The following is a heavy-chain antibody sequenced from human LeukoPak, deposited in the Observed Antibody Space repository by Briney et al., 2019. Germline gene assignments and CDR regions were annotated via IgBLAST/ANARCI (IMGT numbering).Heavy chain of an antibody. CDR1: KFTFSSYW. J-gene: IGHJ4*02. CDR3: ARGTYYYEF. D-gene: IGHD3-16*01. Sequence: GGSLRLSCAASKFTFSSYWMSWVRQAPGKGLEWVAYMNQLENEKNYLDSVKGRFTISRDNAKNSLYLQMNSLRAEDTAVYYCARGTYYYEFWGQGTLVTVSS. CDR2: MNQLENEK. V-gene: IGHV3-7*04.